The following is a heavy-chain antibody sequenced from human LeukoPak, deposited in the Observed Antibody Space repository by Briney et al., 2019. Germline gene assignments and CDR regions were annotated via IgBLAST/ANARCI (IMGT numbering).Heavy chain of an antibody. J-gene: IGHJ4*02. V-gene: IGHV3-7*01. D-gene: IGHD3-3*01. CDR3: ARARDTIFGVVIYSWYFDY. CDR2: IKQDGSEK. Sequence: GGSLRLSCAASGFTFSSYAMSWVRQAPGKGLEWVANIKQDGSEKYYVDSVKGRFTISRDNAKNSLFLRMSSLRAEDTAVYYCARARDTIFGVVIYSWYFDYWGQGTLVTVSS. CDR1: GFTFSSYA.